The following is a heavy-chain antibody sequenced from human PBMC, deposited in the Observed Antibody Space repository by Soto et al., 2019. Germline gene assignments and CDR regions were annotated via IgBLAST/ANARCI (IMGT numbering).Heavy chain of an antibody. CDR2: IYYSGST. V-gene: IGHV4-30-4*01. J-gene: IGHJ4*02. Sequence: SETLSLTCTVSGGSISSGDYYWSWIRQPPGKGLEWIGYIYYSGSTYYNPSLKSRVTISVDTSKNQFSLKLSSVTAAVTAVYYCASVSYFNAFDYWGQGTLVTVSS. CDR3: ASVSYFNAFDY. CDR1: GGSISSGDYY. D-gene: IGHD3-9*01.